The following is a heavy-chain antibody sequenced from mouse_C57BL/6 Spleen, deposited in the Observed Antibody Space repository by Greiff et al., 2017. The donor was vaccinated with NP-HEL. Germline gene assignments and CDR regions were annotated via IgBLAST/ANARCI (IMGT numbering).Heavy chain of an antibody. CDR2: ISYDGSN. CDR3: ARGAGMAFDY. J-gene: IGHJ2*01. CDR1: GYSITSGYY. V-gene: IGHV3-6*01. Sequence: EVKLMESGPGLVKPSQSLSLTCSVTGYSITSGYYWNWIRQFPGNKLEWMGYISYDGSNNYNPSLKNRISITRDTSKNQFFLKLNSVTTEDTATYYCARGAGMAFDYWGQGTTLTVSS. D-gene: IGHD4-1*01.